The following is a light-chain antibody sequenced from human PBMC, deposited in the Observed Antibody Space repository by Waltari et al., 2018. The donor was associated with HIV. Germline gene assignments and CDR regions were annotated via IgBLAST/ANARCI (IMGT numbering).Light chain of an antibody. CDR2: EDN. Sequence: NFMLTQPHSVSESPGKTVIISCTRSSGSIASNYVQWYQQRPGSAPTTVIYEDNQRPSGVPDRFSGSIDSSSNSASLTISGLKTEDEGDYDCQSYDSSNVVFGGGTKLTVL. J-gene: IGLJ2*01. V-gene: IGLV6-57*04. CDR3: QSYDSSNVV. CDR1: SGSIASNY.